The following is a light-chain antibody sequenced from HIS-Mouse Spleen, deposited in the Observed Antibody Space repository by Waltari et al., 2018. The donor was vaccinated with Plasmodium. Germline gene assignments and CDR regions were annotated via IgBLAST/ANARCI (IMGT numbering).Light chain of an antibody. CDR1: SPHIGSNY. CDR2: RNN. V-gene: IGLV1-47*01. J-gene: IGLJ3*02. CDR3: AAWDDSLSGWV. Sequence: QSVLTQPPSASGTPGQRVTISCSGSSPHIGSNYVYWYQQLPGTAPKLLIYRNNQRPSGVPDRFSGSKSGTSASLAISGLRSEDEADYYCAAWDDSLSGWVFGGGTELTVL.